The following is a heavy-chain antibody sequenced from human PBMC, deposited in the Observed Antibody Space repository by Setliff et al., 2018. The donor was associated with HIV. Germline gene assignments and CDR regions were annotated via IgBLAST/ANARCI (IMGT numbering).Heavy chain of an antibody. CDR1: GYTFKSYD. J-gene: IGHJ4*02. CDR2: INAGNGNR. V-gene: IGHV1-3*01. CDR3: ARVGNNRLQFFDH. Sequence: GASVKVSCKPSGYTFKSYDINWVRQAPGQRPEWMARINAGNGNREYSPKFQGRVTITADTSASTMYMELSSLRSEGTAVYYCARVGNNRLQFFDHWGQGTLVTVSS. D-gene: IGHD5-12*01.